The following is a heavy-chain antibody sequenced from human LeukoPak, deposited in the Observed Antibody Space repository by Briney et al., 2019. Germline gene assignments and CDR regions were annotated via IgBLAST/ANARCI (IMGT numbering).Heavy chain of an antibody. CDR2: IYYSGST. J-gene: IGHJ4*02. CDR1: GGFISTYY. Sequence: SETLSLTCTVSGGFISTYYRSWIRQPPGKGLEWIGYIYYSGSTSYNPSLKSRVTISVDTSKNQFSLKLSSVTAADTAVYYCARVGQGNFDYWGQGTLVTVSS. CDR3: ARVGQGNFDY. V-gene: IGHV4-59*01.